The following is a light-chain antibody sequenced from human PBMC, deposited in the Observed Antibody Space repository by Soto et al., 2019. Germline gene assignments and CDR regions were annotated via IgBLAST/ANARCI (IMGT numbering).Light chain of an antibody. V-gene: IGKV3-20*01. Sequence: EIVLTQSPGTLSLSPGERATLSCRASQSVSSSYLAWYQQKPGQAPRLLIYGASSRATGIPDRFSGSGSGTDFTLTISRLEPEDFALYYCQQYGSSPETFGIGTKVEIK. CDR1: QSVSSSY. CDR2: GAS. CDR3: QQYGSSPET. J-gene: IGKJ1*01.